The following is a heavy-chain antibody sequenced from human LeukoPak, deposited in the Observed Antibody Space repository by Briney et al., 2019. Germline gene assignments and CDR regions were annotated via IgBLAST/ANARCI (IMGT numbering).Heavy chain of an antibody. Sequence: SVKVSCKASGGTFSSYAISWVPQAPGQGLEWMGGIIPIFGTANYAQKFQGRVTITTDESTSTAYMKLGSLRSEDTAVCYCSRDLGGYYYDSSGYYQYFDYWGQGTLVTVSS. J-gene: IGHJ4*02. CDR3: SRDLGGYYYDSSGYYQYFDY. CDR2: IIPIFGTA. CDR1: GGTFSSYA. D-gene: IGHD3-22*01. V-gene: IGHV1-69*05.